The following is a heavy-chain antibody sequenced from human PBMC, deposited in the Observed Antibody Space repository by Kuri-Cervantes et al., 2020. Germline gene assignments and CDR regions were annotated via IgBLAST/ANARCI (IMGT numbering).Heavy chain of an antibody. D-gene: IGHD5-18*01. J-gene: IGHJ6*02. V-gene: IGHV3-30*04. CDR3: ARDRVDTYYYYGMDV. CDR1: GFTFSTYA. Sequence: GGSLRLSCAASGFTFSTYATHWVRQAPGKGLEWVAVISYGGSNKYYADSVKGRFTISRDKSKNTLYLQMNSLRVEDTAVYYCARDRVDTYYYYGMDVWGQGTTVTVSS. CDR2: ISYGGSNK.